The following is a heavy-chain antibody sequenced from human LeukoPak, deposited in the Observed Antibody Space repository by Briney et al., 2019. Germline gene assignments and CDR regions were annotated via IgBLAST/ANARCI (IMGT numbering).Heavy chain of an antibody. CDR1: GGSINSY. CDR2: ISGSGTI. D-gene: IGHD1-14*01. Sequence: KPSETLSLTCTVSGGSINSYWSWIRQPAGKGLEWIGRISGSGTITYNPALQSRLSISIDTSKNQFSLKLMSVTAADTAVYYCARSLGRQVNPFYYYYYMDVWGKGTTVTISS. J-gene: IGHJ6*03. CDR3: ARSLGRQVNPFYYYYYMDV. V-gene: IGHV4-4*07.